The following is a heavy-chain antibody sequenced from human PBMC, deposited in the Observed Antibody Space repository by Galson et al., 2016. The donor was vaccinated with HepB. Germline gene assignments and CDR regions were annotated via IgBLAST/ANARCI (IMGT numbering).Heavy chain of an antibody. CDR2: IYYSGST. CDR1: GDSISTTHW. Sequence: SETLSLTCAVSGDSISTTHWWTWVRQPPGRGLEWIGEIYYSGSTTYNPSFECRLTISVDRSKNQLSLTLSSVTAADTAGYYCARGQIYDYYGMDILGQGTTVTVS. CDR3: ARGQIYDYYGMDI. V-gene: IGHV4-4*02. J-gene: IGHJ6*02.